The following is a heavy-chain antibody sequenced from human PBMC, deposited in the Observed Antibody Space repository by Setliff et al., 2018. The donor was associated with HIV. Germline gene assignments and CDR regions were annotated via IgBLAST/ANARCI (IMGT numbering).Heavy chain of an antibody. Sequence: PSETLSLTCTVSGGSISSSGPGYYWGWVRQPPGGGLEWIGSVYYSGSTYYNPSLRSRVTISVDMSKNQLSLRLTSMTAADTAVYCCARTQPDTIFGVVISDCWGQGKMVTVSS. J-gene: IGHJ4*02. D-gene: IGHD3-3*01. V-gene: IGHV4-39*01. CDR2: VYYSGST. CDR1: GGSISSSGPGYY. CDR3: ARTQPDTIFGVVISDC.